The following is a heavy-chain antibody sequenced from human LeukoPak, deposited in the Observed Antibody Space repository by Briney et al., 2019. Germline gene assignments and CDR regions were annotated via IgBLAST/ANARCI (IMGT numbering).Heavy chain of an antibody. Sequence: SEPLSLTCTVSGGSISSGDYYWSWIRQPPGKGLEWIGYIYYSGSTYYNPSLKSRVTISVDTSKHQFSLKLSSVTAADTAVYYCARAGYSSGWYNYYFDYWGQGTLVTVSS. CDR1: GGSISSGDYY. CDR3: ARAGYSSGWYNYYFDY. D-gene: IGHD6-19*01. CDR2: IYYSGST. V-gene: IGHV4-30-4*01. J-gene: IGHJ4*02.